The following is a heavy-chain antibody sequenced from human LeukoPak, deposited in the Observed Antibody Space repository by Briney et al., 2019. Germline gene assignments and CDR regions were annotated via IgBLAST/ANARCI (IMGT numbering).Heavy chain of an antibody. D-gene: IGHD4-23*01. V-gene: IGHV4-39*01. CDR3: ARHPSMTTVVMDV. CDR1: GGSMSSSSYY. Sequence: PSETLSLTCTVSGGSMSSSSYYWGWIRQPPGKGLEWIGSIYYSGSTYYNPSLKSRVTISVDTSKNQFSLKLSSVTAADTAMYYCARHPSMTTVVMDVWGKGTTVTVSS. CDR2: IYYSGST. J-gene: IGHJ6*04.